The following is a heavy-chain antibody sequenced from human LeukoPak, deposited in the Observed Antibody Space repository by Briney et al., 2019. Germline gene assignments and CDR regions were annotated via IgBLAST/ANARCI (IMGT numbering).Heavy chain of an antibody. Sequence: ASVKVSCKASGYTFTSYYMHWVRQAPGQGLEWMGIINPSGGSTSYAQKFQGRVTMTRDMSTSTVYMELSSLRSEDTAVYYCASTDIAVAGLLDYWGQGTLVTVSS. V-gene: IGHV1-46*01. J-gene: IGHJ4*02. CDR1: GYTFTSYY. D-gene: IGHD6-19*01. CDR3: ASTDIAVAGLLDY. CDR2: INPSGGST.